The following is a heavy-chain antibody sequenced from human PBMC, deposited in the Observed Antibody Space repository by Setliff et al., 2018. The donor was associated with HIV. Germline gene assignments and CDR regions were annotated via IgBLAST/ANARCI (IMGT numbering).Heavy chain of an antibody. Sequence: KPSETLSLTCTVSGGSINSYYWSWIRQPAGKGLEWIGYIFYSVNTNYNPSLKGRVTISVDTSKNQFSLKLSSVTAADTAVYYCARLAREEYCRGRTCYPNWFDPWGPGTLVTVSS. CDR1: GGSINSYY. CDR3: ARLAREEYCRGRTCYPNWFDP. D-gene: IGHD2-15*01. CDR2: IFYSVNT. V-gene: IGHV4-59*08. J-gene: IGHJ5*02.